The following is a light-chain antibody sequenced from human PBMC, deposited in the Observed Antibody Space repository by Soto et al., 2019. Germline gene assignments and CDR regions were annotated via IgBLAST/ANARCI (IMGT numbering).Light chain of an antibody. V-gene: IGLV2-14*01. CDR3: SSHTSSGTYV. J-gene: IGLJ1*01. CDR2: DVN. Sequence: QSALTQPASVSGSPGQSIAISCTGTSTDVGSSNYVSWYQQHPGKAPKLMIFDVNNRPSGVSDRFSGSKSGNTASLTISGLQAEYEADYYCSSHTSSGTYVFGTGTKLTVL. CDR1: STDVGSSNY.